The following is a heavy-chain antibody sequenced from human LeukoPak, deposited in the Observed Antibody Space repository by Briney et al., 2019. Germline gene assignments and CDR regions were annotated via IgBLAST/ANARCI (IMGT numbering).Heavy chain of an antibody. J-gene: IGHJ4*02. D-gene: IGHD1-26*01. V-gene: IGHV1-2*02. Sequence: EASVKVSCKASGYTFTGYYMHWVRHAPGQGLEWMGWINPNSGGTDYAQKFEGRVTMTRETSISTAYMELSRLRSDDTAVYYCASLNLLELLFDYWGRGTLVTVSS. CDR2: INPNSGGT. CDR3: ASLNLLELLFDY. CDR1: GYTFTGYY.